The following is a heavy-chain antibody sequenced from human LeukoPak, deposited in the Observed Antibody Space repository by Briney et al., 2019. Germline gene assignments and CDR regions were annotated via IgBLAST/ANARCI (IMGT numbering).Heavy chain of an antibody. D-gene: IGHD4-17*01. CDR3: ARAFYGDYNRYFDY. V-gene: IGHV4-59*01. CDR2: IYYSGST. CDR1: GGSISSYY. Sequence: PSETLSLTCTVSGGSISSYYWSWIRQPPGKGLEWIGYIYYSGSTNYNPSLKSRATISVDTSKNQFSLKLSSVTAADTAVYYCARAFYGDYNRYFDYWGQGTLVTVSS. J-gene: IGHJ4*02.